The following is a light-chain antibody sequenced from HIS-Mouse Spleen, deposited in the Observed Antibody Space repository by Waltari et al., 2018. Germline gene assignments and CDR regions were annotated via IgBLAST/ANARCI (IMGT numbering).Light chain of an antibody. CDR1: SSNIGSNY. CDR2: RNN. J-gene: IGLJ2*01. CDR3: AAWDDSLSGHVV. V-gene: IGLV1-47*01. Sequence: QSVLTQPPSASGTPGQRVTISCSGSSSNIGSNYVYWYQQLPGTAPKLLIYRNNRRPSGVPDRFSASKSGTSASLAISGLRSEDEADYYCAAWDDSLSGHVVFGGGTKLTAL.